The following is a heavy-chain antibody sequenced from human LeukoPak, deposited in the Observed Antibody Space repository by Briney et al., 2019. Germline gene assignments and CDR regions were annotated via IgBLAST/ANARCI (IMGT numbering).Heavy chain of an antibody. Sequence: TSETLSLTCTVSGGSISSGSYYWSWIRQPAGKGLEWIGRIYTSGSTNYNPSLKSRVTVSVDTSKNQFSLKLSSVTAADTAVYYCARRAYSSGSPNWFDPWGQGTLVTVSS. CDR2: IYTSGST. J-gene: IGHJ5*02. CDR3: ARRAYSSGSPNWFDP. CDR1: GGSISSGSYY. D-gene: IGHD3-22*01. V-gene: IGHV4-61*02.